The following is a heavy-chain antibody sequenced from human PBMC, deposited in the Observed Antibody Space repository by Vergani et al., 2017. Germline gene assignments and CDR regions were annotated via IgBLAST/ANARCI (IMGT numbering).Heavy chain of an antibody. CDR3: ARDPETSYYYYGMDV. CDR2: INPSGGST. J-gene: IGHJ6*02. Sequence: SGAEVKKPGASVKVSCKASGYTFTSYYMHWVRQAPGQGLEWMGIINPSGGSTSYAQKFQGRVTMTRDTSTSTVYMELSSLRSEDTAVYYCARDPETSYYYYGMDVWGQGTTVTVSS. V-gene: IGHV1-46*01. D-gene: IGHD1-7*01. CDR1: GYTFTSYY.